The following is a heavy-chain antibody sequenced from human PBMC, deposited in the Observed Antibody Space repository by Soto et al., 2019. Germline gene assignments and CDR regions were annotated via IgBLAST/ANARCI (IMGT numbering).Heavy chain of an antibody. V-gene: IGHV4-59*01. D-gene: IGHD6-19*01. CDR3: AMAGRVDGTYYFDY. CDR2: IYYSGST. Sequence: PSEALSVTCTLSGGSISSYYWSWIRQPPGKGLEWIGYIYYSGSTNYNPSLKSRVTISVDTSKNQFSLKLSSVTAADTAVYYCAMAGRVDGTYYFDYWGQGTLVTVSS. J-gene: IGHJ4*02. CDR1: GGSISSYY.